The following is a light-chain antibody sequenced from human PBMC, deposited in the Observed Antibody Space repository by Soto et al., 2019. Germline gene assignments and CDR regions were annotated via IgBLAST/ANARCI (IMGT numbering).Light chain of an antibody. V-gene: IGLV1-51*02. CDR1: SSNIGNNY. J-gene: IGLJ3*02. Sequence: QSVLTQPPSVSAAPGQKVTISCSGSSSNIGNNYVSWYQHLPGQAPRLLIFENNKRRPGIPDRFSGSKSGTSATLAITGLQTGDDAAYYCGTWDIRLNINWVFGGGTKVTVL. CDR2: ENN. CDR3: GTWDIRLNINWV.